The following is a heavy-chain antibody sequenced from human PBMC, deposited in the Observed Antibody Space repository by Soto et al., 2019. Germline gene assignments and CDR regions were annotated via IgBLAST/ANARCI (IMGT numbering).Heavy chain of an antibody. CDR3: ARDIGADCSSTSCYTDPGDY. Sequence: QVQLVQSGAEVKKPGSSVKVSCKASGGTFSSYAISWVRKAPGQVLEWMGGIIPIFGTANYAQKFQGRVTITADESTSTAYMELSSLRSEDTAVYYCARDIGADCSSTSCYTDPGDYWGQGTLVTVSS. J-gene: IGHJ4*02. CDR1: GGTFSSYA. D-gene: IGHD2-2*02. V-gene: IGHV1-69*01. CDR2: IIPIFGTA.